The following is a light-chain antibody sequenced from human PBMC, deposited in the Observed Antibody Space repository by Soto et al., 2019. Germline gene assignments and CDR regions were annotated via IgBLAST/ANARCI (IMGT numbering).Light chain of an antibody. CDR1: QRVNSNY. CDR3: QQYGRSPST. CDR2: GAS. Sequence: DIVLTQSPGTLSWSPGERATLSCRASQRVNSNYLAWYQQKPGQAPRLLIFGASTRATGISDRFRGSGSGTDFTLTINRLEPEDFAVYYCQQYGRSPSTFGGGTKVEIK. J-gene: IGKJ4*01. V-gene: IGKV3-20*01.